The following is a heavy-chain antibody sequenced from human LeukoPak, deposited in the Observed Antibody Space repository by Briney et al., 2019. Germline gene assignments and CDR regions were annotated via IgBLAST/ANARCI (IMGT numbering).Heavy chain of an antibody. CDR3: AKAGIAARTIAAAFDY. CDR1: GFTLSSYE. J-gene: IGHJ4*02. CDR2: IDYSGGST. D-gene: IGHD6-6*01. V-gene: IGHV3-23*01. Sequence: GRSLRLSCTASGFTLSSYEMSWIRQAPGKGLEWVSSIDYSGGSTHYADSVMGRFTISRDNSKNTLYLQMNSLRAEDTAVYYCAKAGIAARTIAAAFDYWGQGTLVTVSS.